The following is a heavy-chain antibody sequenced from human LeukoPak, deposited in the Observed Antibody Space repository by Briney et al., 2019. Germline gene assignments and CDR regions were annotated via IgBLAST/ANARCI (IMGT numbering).Heavy chain of an antibody. CDR2: ISGSGGST. CDR3: AKTTGQYYFDY. Sequence: GGSLRLSCAASGFTFSTYATTWVRQAPGKGLEWVSDISGSGGSTYHADSVKGRFTISRDNSKNTLYLQMNSLRAEDTALYYCAKTTGQYYFDYWGQGTLVTVSS. CDR1: GFTFSTYA. D-gene: IGHD1-14*01. J-gene: IGHJ4*02. V-gene: IGHV3-23*01.